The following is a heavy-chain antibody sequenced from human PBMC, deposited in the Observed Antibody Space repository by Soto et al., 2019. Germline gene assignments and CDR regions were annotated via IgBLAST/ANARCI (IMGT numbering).Heavy chain of an antibody. CDR2: IYHSGST. CDR1: GGSISSGGYS. CDR3: ARVAQQLVDPPSWFDP. J-gene: IGHJ5*02. V-gene: IGHV4-30-2*01. Sequence: ASETLSLTCAVSGGSISSGGYSWSWIRQPPGKGLEWIGYIYHSGSTYYNPSLKSRVTISVDRSKNQFSLKLSSVTAADTAVYYCARVAQQLVDPPSWFDPWGQGTLVTVSS. D-gene: IGHD6-13*01.